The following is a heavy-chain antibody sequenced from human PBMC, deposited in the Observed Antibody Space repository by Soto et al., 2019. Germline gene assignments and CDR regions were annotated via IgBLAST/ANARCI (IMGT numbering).Heavy chain of an antibody. V-gene: IGHV1-69*01. CDR1: GGTFSSYA. D-gene: IGHD1-1*01. J-gene: IGHJ4*02. Sequence: QVQLVQSGAEVKKPGSSVKVSCKASGGTFSSYAISWVRQAPGQGLEWMGGIIPIFGTANYAQKFQGRVTITADEYMSTAYLELSSLRSEDTAVYYWARMARKLRFAFDYCGQGTLVTVSS. CDR3: ARMARKLRFAFDY. CDR2: IIPIFGTA.